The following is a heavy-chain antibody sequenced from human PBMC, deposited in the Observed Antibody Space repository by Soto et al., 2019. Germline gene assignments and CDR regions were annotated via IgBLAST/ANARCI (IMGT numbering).Heavy chain of an antibody. J-gene: IGHJ6*03. D-gene: IGHD3-3*01. CDR3: ARLPTIFGVVETYYYYYMDV. CDR1: GYTFTGYY. CDR2: IYPGDSDT. Sequence: GASVKVSCKASGYTFTGYYMHWVRRAPGQGLEWMGIIYPGDSDTRYSPSFQGQVTISADKSISTAYLQWSSLKASDTAMYYCARLPTIFGVVETYYYYYMDVWGKGTTVTVSS. V-gene: IGHV5-51*01.